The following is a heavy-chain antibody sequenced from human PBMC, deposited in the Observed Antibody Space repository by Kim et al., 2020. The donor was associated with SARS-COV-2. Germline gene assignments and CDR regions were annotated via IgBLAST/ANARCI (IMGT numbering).Heavy chain of an antibody. D-gene: IGHD5-18*01. CDR3: ARGGWLRTDWFDP. Sequence: SETLSLTCTVSGGSIGNSFWSWIRQSPGKGLEWIGYIYHTGSTTYNPSFKNQATLSVDTSKSQFDLRLASVTAADTAVYYCARGGWLRTDWFDPWGQGTLVTVSS. CDR1: GGSIGNSF. J-gene: IGHJ5*02. V-gene: IGHV4-59*01. CDR2: IYHTGST.